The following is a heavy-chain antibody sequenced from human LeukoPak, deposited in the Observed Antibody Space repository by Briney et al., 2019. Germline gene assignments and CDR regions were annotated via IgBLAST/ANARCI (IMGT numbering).Heavy chain of an antibody. D-gene: IGHD6-13*01. J-gene: IGHJ4*02. V-gene: IGHV1-2*02. CDR1: GYTFTSYA. Sequence: GASVKVSCKASGYTFTSYAMHWVRQAPGQGLEWMGWINPNSGGTNYAQKFQGRVTMTRDTSISTAYMELSRLRSDDTAVYYCARGGYPGIAAAGEDYWGQGTLVTVSS. CDR2: INPNSGGT. CDR3: ARGGYPGIAAAGEDY.